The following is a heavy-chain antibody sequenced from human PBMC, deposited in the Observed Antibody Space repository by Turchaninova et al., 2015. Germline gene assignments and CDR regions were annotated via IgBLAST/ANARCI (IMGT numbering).Heavy chain of an antibody. CDR3: AHSANGPFDY. J-gene: IGHJ4*02. V-gene: IGHV2-5*02. CDR2: IYGGDDK. D-gene: IGHD4/OR15-4a*01. Sequence: QITLKESGPTLVKPPPPTTLTCSLSVFSPSTTGMGVGWIRQPPGKALDWLAIIYGGDDKRYRPSLKSRLTLTGDTSKNQVVLTITNVDPVDTATYYCAHSANGPFDYWGQGTLVTVSS. CDR1: VFSPSTTGMG.